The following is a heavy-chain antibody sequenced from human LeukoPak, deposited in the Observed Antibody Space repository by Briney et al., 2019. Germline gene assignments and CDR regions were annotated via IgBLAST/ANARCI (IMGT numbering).Heavy chain of an antibody. Sequence: GASVKVSCKASGYTFTSYYMHWVRQAPGQGLEWMGIINPSGGSTSYAQKFQGRVTMTRDMSTSTVYMELSSLRSEDTAVYYCARDLGVSSGWVIRGLRSYYMDVWGKGTTVTVSS. CDR2: INPSGGST. D-gene: IGHD6-19*01. V-gene: IGHV1-46*01. CDR3: ARDLGVSSGWVIRGLRSYYMDV. J-gene: IGHJ6*03. CDR1: GYTFTSYY.